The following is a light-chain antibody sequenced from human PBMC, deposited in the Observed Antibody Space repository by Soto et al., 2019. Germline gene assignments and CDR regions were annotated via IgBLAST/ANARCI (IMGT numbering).Light chain of an antibody. V-gene: IGKV1-27*01. CDR1: QGISNS. J-gene: IGKJ3*01. CDR2: AAS. Sequence: DIQMTQSPSSLSASVGDTVTITCRASQGISNSLAWFQQKPGRVPQFLIYAASTLQPGVPPRFSGSGSGTDFTLTISSLQPEDVATYYCQNYNSAPLTFGRGTRVEIK. CDR3: QNYNSAPLT.